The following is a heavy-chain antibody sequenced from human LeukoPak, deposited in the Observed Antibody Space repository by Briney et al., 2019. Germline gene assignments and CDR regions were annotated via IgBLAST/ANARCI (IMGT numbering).Heavy chain of an antibody. D-gene: IGHD3-3*01. Sequence: PGGSLRLSCAASGFTFSSYAMNWVRQAPGKGLEWVSAISGSGGSTYYADSVKGRFTISRDNSKNTLYLQMNSLRAEDTAVYYCATEPYYDFWSGYLDYFDYWGQGTLVTVSS. CDR3: ATEPYYDFWSGYLDYFDY. CDR2: ISGSGGST. J-gene: IGHJ4*02. CDR1: GFTFSSYA. V-gene: IGHV3-23*01.